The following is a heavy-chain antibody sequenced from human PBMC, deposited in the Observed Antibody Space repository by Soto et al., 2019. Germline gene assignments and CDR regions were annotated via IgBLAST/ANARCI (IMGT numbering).Heavy chain of an antibody. V-gene: IGHV1-46*03. CDR1: GYTFTSYY. Sequence: ASVKVSCKASGYTFTSYYMHWVRQAPGQGLEWMGIINPSGGSTSYAQKFQGRVTMTRDTSTSTVYMELSSLRSEDTAVYYCASGLGIGYFDWFRYYGMDVWGQGTTVTVSS. D-gene: IGHD3-9*01. CDR2: INPSGGST. J-gene: IGHJ6*02. CDR3: ASGLGIGYFDWFRYYGMDV.